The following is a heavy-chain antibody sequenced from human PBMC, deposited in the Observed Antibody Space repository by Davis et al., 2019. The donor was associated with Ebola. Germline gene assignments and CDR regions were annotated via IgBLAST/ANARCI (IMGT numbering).Heavy chain of an antibody. V-gene: IGHV5-10-1*04. Sequence: SCKGSGYSFTSYWIGWVRQLPGKGLEWMGRIDPSDSYTNYSPSFQGQVTISADKSISTAYLQWSSLKASDTAMYYCARSDYRNYYYYYGMDVWGQGTTVTVSS. CDR2: IDPSDSYT. CDR1: GYSFTSYW. D-gene: IGHD4-11*01. J-gene: IGHJ6*02. CDR3: ARSDYRNYYYYYGMDV.